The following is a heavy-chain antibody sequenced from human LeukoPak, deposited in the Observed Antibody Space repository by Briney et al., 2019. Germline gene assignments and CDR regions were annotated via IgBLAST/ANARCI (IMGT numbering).Heavy chain of an antibody. CDR2: IIPIFGTA. V-gene: IGHV1-69*05. CDR3: ARATAMVSGIFDY. J-gene: IGHJ4*02. D-gene: IGHD5-18*01. Sequence: ASVKVSCKASGGTFSSYAISWVRQAPGQGLEWMGGIIPIFGTASYAQKFQGRVTITTDESTSTAYMELSSLRSEDTAVYYCARATAMVSGIFDYWGQGTLVTVSS. CDR1: GGTFSSYA.